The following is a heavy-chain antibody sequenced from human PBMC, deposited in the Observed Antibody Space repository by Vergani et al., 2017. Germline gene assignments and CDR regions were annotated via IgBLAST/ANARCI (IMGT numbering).Heavy chain of an antibody. V-gene: IGHV3-30*02. CDR3: AKKGGSLYYYGVDV. Sequence: QRQLLRSGGGVFQPGGSLKFSCIGPGYTFGHFDMNWVREAPGKGLAWVAFIRYDGSNPQYIDSVKGRFTISRDNSKDTLFLQMNGLRPEDTGTYFCAKKGGSLYYYGVDVWGQGTTITVSS. CDR2: IRYDGSNP. CDR1: GYTFGHFD. J-gene: IGHJ6*02. D-gene: IGHD1-26*01.